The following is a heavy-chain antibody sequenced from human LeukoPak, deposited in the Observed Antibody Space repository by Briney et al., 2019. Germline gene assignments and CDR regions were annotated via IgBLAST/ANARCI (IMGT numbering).Heavy chain of an antibody. J-gene: IGHJ5*02. Sequence: ASVKLSCKAAGYTFTSYGISWVRQAPGQGLEWLGLISGHNGDTKYAQTFQGRVFVTADTSTSTAYLDLTSLTSDDTAVYYWTTAYEKHGWFRPWGQGTLVIVS. CDR3: TTAYEKHGWFRP. V-gene: IGHV1-18*01. CDR1: GYTFTSYG. D-gene: IGHD6-19*01. CDR2: ISGHNGDT.